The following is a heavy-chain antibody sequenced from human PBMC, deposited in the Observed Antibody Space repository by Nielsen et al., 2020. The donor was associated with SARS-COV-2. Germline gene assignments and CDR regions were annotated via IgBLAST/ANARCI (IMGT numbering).Heavy chain of an antibody. CDR2: INPNSGGT. J-gene: IGHJ5*02. CDR1: GYTFTGYY. Sequence: ASVKVSCKASGYTFTGYYMHWVRQAPGQGLEWMGRINPNSGGTNYAQKFQGRVTMTRDTSISTAYMELSRLRSDDTAVYYCARDRGTTRYSSSSRGWFDPRGQGTLVTVSS. D-gene: IGHD6-6*01. CDR3: ARDRGTTRYSSSSRGWFDP. V-gene: IGHV1-2*06.